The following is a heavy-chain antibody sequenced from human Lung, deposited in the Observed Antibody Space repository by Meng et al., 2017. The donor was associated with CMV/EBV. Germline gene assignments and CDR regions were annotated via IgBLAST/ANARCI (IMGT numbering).Heavy chain of an antibody. CDR2: IWDDGRNT. D-gene: IGHD3-22*01. V-gene: IGHV3-33*06. Sequence: CEASGFSFSRYDMHWVRQSPATGLQWVAHIWDDGRNTNYAESVKGRFTISRDNSKKTVYLQLNNLRTEDTAVYYCAKVGGYASMYDYWGRGTLVTVSS. CDR3: AKVGGYASMYDY. CDR1: GFSFSRYD. J-gene: IGHJ4*01.